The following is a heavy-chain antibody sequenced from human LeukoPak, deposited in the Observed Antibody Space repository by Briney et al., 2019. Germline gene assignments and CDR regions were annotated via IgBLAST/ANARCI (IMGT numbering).Heavy chain of an antibody. CDR2: IYPGDSDT. CDR3: ARTYSSYGLIKYGDRWRVFDY. D-gene: IGHD5-12*01. J-gene: IGHJ4*02. Sequence: GESLKISCKGSGYSFTSYWIGWVRQMPGKGLEWMGIIYPGDSDTRYSPSFLGQVTISADKSISTAYLQWSSLKASDTAMYYCARTYSSYGLIKYGDRWRVFDYWGQGTLVTVSS. V-gene: IGHV5-51*01. CDR1: GYSFTSYW.